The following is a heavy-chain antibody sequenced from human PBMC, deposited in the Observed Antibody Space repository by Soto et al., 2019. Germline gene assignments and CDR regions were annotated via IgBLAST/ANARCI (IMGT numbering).Heavy chain of an antibody. CDR1: GFTW. V-gene: IGHV3-74*01. CDR2: INPDGTNA. D-gene: IGHD3-16*01. CDR3: ASETGRGSGSYYFDY. J-gene: IGHJ4*02. Sequence: LRLSCAASGFTWMHWVCQAPGKGLVWVSRINPDGTNADYADSVRGRFIISRDNAKNTLFLQMNSLRAEDTAVYYCASETGRGSGSYYFDYWGQGSRVTVSS.